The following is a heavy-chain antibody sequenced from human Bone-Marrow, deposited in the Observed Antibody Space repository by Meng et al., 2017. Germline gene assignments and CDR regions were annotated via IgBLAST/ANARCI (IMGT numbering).Heavy chain of an antibody. V-gene: IGHV3-15*01. J-gene: IGHJ4*02. CDR1: ALSFTDAW. D-gene: IGHD6-13*01. CDR2: IKRNSDGGTI. Sequence: VQLVESGGGLVKPGVALSLSCVASALSFTDAWMSWVRQAPGKGLEWVGRIKRNSDGGTIDYAAPVKGRFTISRDDSKNTLYLQMDSLITEDTAVYFCATGAAAADHWGQGTLVTVSS. CDR3: ATGAAAADH.